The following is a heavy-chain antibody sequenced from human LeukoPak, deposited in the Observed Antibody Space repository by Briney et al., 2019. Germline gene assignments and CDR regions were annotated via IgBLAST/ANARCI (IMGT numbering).Heavy chain of an antibody. D-gene: IGHD5-18*01. J-gene: IGHJ5*02. V-gene: IGHV3-30*03. CDR1: GFTFSSYG. CDR2: ISYDGSNK. Sequence: PGGSLRLSCAAPGFTFSSYGTHWVRQAPGKGLEWVAVISYDGSNKYYADSVKGRFTISRDNSKNTLYLQMNSLRAEDTAVYYCAPQDRGDTAMPWGQGTLVTVSS. CDR3: APQDRGDTAMP.